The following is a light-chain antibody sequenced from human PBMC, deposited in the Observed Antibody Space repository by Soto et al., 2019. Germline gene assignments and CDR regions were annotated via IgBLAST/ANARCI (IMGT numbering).Light chain of an antibody. CDR2: DAS. J-gene: IGKJ1*01. Sequence: IQLTQSPSSLSASVGARVTITCRASQSISTWLAWYQQKPGKAPKLLVYDASTLQSGVASRFSGSGSGTEFTLTISSLQPGDFATYYCQQYNSYSLTFGQGTKVDIK. CDR3: QQYNSYSLT. CDR1: QSISTW. V-gene: IGKV1-5*01.